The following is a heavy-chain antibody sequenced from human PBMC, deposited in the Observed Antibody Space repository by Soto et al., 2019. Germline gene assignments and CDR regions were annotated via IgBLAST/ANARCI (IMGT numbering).Heavy chain of an antibody. V-gene: IGHV5-51*01. D-gene: IGHD3-10*01. J-gene: IGHJ4*02. CDR3: ARPREVRELIGFDY. Sequence: PGESLKISCKASGYSFTSYRIAWVRQMTGKGLEWMGIIYPGDSDTRYSPSFQGQVTISADKSISTAYLQWSSLKASDTAMYYCARPREVRELIGFDYWGQGTLVTVSS. CDR2: IYPGDSDT. CDR1: GYSFTSYR.